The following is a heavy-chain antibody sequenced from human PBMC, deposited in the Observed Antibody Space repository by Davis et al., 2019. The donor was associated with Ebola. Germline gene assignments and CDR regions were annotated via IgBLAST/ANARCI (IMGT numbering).Heavy chain of an antibody. V-gene: IGHV3-73*01. CDR1: GFTFSGSA. CDR3: ARQVTESIAAAGTQSTTYYFDY. D-gene: IGHD6-13*01. Sequence: GESLKISCAASGFTFSGSAMHWVRQASGKGLEWVGRIRSKANSYATAYAASVKGRFTISRDDSKNTAYLQMNSLRAEDTAVYYCARQVTESIAAAGTQSTTYYFDYWGQGTLVTVSS. CDR2: IRSKANSYAT. J-gene: IGHJ4*02.